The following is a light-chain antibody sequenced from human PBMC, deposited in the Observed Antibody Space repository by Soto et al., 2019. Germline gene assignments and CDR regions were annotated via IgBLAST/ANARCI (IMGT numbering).Light chain of an antibody. CDR1: SGHSDYA. CDR2: LNSDGSH. CDR3: QTGGTGHQV. Sequence: QSVLTQSPSASASLGASVKLTCTLDSGHSDYAIAWHQQQPEKGPQYLMRLNSDGSHSKGDGISDRFSGSSAGAERYLIIASLQSEDEAYYYCQTGGTGHQVFVGGTNLTVL. J-gene: IGLJ2*01. V-gene: IGLV4-69*02.